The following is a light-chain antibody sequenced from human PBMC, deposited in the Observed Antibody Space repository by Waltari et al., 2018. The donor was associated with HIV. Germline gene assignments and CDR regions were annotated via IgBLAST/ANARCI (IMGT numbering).Light chain of an antibody. CDR3: ASYTADDTIR. CDR1: DRDVGVYNI. Sequence: SDLTQPASLSGLLGQSITISCTGGDRDVGVYNIISWYQHQPGKVHQLFLDEVDTRDSGIPGRFSGSKSGNTASLTISELQIEDEGLYFCASYTADDTIRFGGGTTVTVL. CDR2: EVD. V-gene: IGLV2-14*01. J-gene: IGLJ2*01.